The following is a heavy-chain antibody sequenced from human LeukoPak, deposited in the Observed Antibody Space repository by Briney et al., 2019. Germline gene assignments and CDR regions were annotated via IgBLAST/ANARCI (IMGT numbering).Heavy chain of an antibody. V-gene: IGHV1-18*01. CDR2: ISAYNSNT. CDR3: ARGSAFTFGGVIVRYGFYDY. D-gene: IGHD3-16*02. Sequence: ASVKVSCKASGYTFTSYGISWVRQAPGQGLEWMAWISAYNSNTNYAHKLQGRVTITTDKSTSTAYMELRSLRTDDTSMYYCARGSAFTFGGVIVRYGFYDYWGQGTLVTVSS. J-gene: IGHJ4*02. CDR1: GYTFTSYG.